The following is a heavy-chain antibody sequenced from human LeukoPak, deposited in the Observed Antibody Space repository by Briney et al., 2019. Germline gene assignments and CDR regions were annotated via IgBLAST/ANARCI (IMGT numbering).Heavy chain of an antibody. D-gene: IGHD6-13*01. CDR1: GGSISSSSYY. J-gene: IGHJ5*02. CDR2: IYYSGST. CDR3: ARDNSSSWYSWFDP. V-gene: IGHV4-39*02. Sequence: SETLSLTCTVSGGSISSSSYYWGWIRQPPGKGLEWIGSIYYSGSTYYNPSLKSRVTISVDTSKNQFSLKLSSVTAADTAVYYCARDNSSSWYSWFDPWGQGTLVTVSS.